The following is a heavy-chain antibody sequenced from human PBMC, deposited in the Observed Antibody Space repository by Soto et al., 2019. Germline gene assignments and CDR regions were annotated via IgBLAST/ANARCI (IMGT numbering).Heavy chain of an antibody. J-gene: IGHJ4*02. D-gene: IGHD3-10*01. CDR1: GYTFTTYS. Sequence: QVQLVQSGAEVKKPGASVKVSCKTSGYTFTTYSVHWVRQAPEQRLEWMGWINAGNGDTKYSQKFQGRVTITRDTSASTAYMELNSLRSEDTTVYYCARGQGTYADYWGQGTLVSVSS. V-gene: IGHV1-3*01. CDR3: ARGQGTYADY. CDR2: INAGNGDT.